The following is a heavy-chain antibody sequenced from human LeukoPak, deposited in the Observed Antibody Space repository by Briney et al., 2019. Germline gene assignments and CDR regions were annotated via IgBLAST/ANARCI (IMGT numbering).Heavy chain of an antibody. CDR1: GFTFSSYA. CDR3: TRDAAHLRY. Sequence: PAGGSLRLSCAASGFTFSSYAMSWVRQAPGKGLEWVGFIRSKAYGGTTEYAASVKGRFTISRDDSKSIAYLQMNSLKTEDTAVYYCTRDAAHLRYWGQGTLVTVSS. D-gene: IGHD6-13*01. CDR2: IRSKAYGGTT. V-gene: IGHV3-49*04. J-gene: IGHJ4*02.